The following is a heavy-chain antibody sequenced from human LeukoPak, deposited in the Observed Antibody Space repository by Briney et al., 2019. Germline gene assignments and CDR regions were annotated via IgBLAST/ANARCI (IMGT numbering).Heavy chain of an antibody. CDR1: GFTFSSYT. J-gene: IGHJ3*02. D-gene: IGHD1-26*01. CDR3: TRVRNSGSYHDGLDI. V-gene: IGHV3-21*01. CDR2: LSVGSAYI. Sequence: GGSLRLSCATSGFTFSSYTMKWVRQAPGKGLEWVSSLSVGSAYIYYADSVKGRFTISRDSAKNSLHLQMNSLRAEDTAVYYCTRVRNSGSYHDGLDIWGQGTIVTVSS.